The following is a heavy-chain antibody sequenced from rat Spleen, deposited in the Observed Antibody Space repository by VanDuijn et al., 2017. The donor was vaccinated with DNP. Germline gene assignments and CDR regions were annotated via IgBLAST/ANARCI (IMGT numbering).Heavy chain of an antibody. CDR3: TRLFFSYELYFTY. J-gene: IGHJ2*01. V-gene: IGHV5-7*01. Sequence: EVQLVESGGGLVQPGRSLKLSCAASGFTFSAYYMAWVRQAPKRGLEWVATISDDGSSGTTYYRDSVKGRFTISTDNAKNTLFLQMDSLTSEDTATYYCTRLFFSYELYFTYWGQGVMVTVSS. CDR1: GFTFSAYY. CDR2: ISDDGSSGTT. D-gene: IGHD1-12*01.